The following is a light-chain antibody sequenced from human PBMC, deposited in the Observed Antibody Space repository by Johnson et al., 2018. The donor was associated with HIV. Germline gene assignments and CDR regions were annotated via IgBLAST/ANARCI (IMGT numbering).Light chain of an antibody. V-gene: IGLV1-51*02. CDR3: GTWDSRLSAYV. CDR2: ENN. CDR1: SSNIGNNY. Sequence: QSVLTQPPSVSAAPGQKVTISCSGSSSNIGNNYVSWYQQLPGTAPKLLIYENNKRPSGIPDRFSGSKSGTSATLGITGLQTGDEADYYCGTWDSRLSAYVFGTGTKVTFL. J-gene: IGLJ1*01.